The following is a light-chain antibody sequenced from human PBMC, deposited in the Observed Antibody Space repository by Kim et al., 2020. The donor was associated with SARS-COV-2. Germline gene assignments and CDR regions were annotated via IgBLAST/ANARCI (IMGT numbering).Light chain of an antibody. CDR1: QSVNSRY. Sequence: SSGESAPLSCRASQSVNSRYLAWYQQNPGQAPRLLIHGASSRATGIPDRFSGSGSGTDFTLTISRLEPEDFTVYYCQQYASSPRTFGQGTKVDIK. CDR2: GAS. V-gene: IGKV3-20*01. CDR3: QQYASSPRT. J-gene: IGKJ1*01.